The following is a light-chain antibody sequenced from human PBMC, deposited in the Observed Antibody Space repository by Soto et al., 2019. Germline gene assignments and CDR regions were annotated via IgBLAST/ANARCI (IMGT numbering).Light chain of an antibody. CDR2: GAS. J-gene: IGKJ1*01. Sequence: EIVLTQSPGTLSLSPGERATLSCRASQSVSSSSLAWFQQKPGQAPRVLIYGASSRTTGIPDRFSGSGSGTDFTLTISRLEPEDFAVYYCQQYGSSPRTFGQGTKVEIK. CDR1: QSVSSSS. V-gene: IGKV3-20*01. CDR3: QQYGSSPRT.